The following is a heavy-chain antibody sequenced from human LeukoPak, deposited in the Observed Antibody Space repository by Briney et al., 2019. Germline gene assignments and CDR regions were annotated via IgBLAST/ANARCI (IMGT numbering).Heavy chain of an antibody. J-gene: IGHJ4*02. CDR2: INHSGST. CDR3: AGKDYYYDSSGYHEY. V-gene: IGHV4-34*01. D-gene: IGHD3-22*01. Sequence: SETLSLTCAVYGGSFSGYYWSWIRQPPGKGLEWIGEINHSGSTNYNPSLKSRVTISVDTSKNQFSLKLSSVTAADTAVYYCAGKDYYYDSSGYHEYWGQGTLVTVSS. CDR1: GGSFSGYY.